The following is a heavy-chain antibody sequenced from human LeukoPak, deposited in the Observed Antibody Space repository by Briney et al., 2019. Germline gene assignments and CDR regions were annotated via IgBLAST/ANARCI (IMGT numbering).Heavy chain of an antibody. V-gene: IGHV1-8*01. Sequence: ASVKVSCKASGYTFTSYDINWVRQATGQGLEWMGWMNPNSGNTDYAQKFQGRVTMTRNTSISTAYMELSSLRSEDTAVYYCARRSKGLTTNWFDPWGQGTLVTVSS. CDR1: GYTFTSYD. J-gene: IGHJ5*02. CDR3: ARRSKGLTTNWFDP. CDR2: MNPNSGNT. D-gene: IGHD3-22*01.